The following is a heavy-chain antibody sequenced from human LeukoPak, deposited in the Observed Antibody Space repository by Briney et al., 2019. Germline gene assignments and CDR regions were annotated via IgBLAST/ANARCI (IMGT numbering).Heavy chain of an antibody. V-gene: IGHV3-9*01. CDR1: GFTFDDYA. D-gene: IGHD5-24*01. J-gene: IGHJ4*02. CDR2: ISWNSGSI. Sequence: GRSLRLSCAASGFTFDDYAMHWVRQAPGKGLEWVSGISWNSGSIGYADSVKGRFTISRDNAKNSLYLQMNSLRTEDTAVYYCASPFRRDGYNLPFDYWGQGTLVTVSS. CDR3: ASPFRRDGYNLPFDY.